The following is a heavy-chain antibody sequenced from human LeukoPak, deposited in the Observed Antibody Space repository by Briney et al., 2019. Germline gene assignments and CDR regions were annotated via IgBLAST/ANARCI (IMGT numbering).Heavy chain of an antibody. D-gene: IGHD3-22*01. Sequence: ASVKVSCKAFGYIFTSYYMHWVRQAPGQGLEWMGIINPSGDYTTYAQKFQGRVTMTRDTSTSTVYMELSSLRSEDTAAYYCARPDSSGYQGGALDIWGQGTMVTVSS. CDR2: INPSGDYT. CDR1: GYIFTSYY. CDR3: ARPDSSGYQGGALDI. J-gene: IGHJ3*02. V-gene: IGHV1-46*01.